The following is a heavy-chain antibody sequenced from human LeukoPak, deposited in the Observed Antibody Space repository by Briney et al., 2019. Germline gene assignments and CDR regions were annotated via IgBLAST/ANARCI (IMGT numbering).Heavy chain of an antibody. D-gene: IGHD3-10*01. CDR2: INAGNGNT. Sequence: ASVKVSCKASGYTFTSYAMHWVRQAPGQRLEWMGWINAGNGNTKYSQKFQGRVTITRDTSASTAYMELSSLRSEDTAVYYCARGHVLLWFGELDYWGQGILVTVSS. V-gene: IGHV1-3*01. CDR3: ARGHVLLWFGELDY. CDR1: GYTFTSYA. J-gene: IGHJ4*02.